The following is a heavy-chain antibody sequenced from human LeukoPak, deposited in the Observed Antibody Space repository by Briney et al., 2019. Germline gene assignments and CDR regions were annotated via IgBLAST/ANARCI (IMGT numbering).Heavy chain of an antibody. CDR3: TRVLDTAMVIFTY. J-gene: IGHJ4*02. Sequence: SGGSLRLSCTASGFTFGDYAVSWVRQAPGKGLEWVGFIRSKAYGGTTEYAASVKGRFTISRDDSKSIAYLQMNSLKTEDTAVYYCTRVLDTAMVIFTYWGQGTLVTVSS. D-gene: IGHD5-18*01. V-gene: IGHV3-49*04. CDR1: GFTFGDYA. CDR2: IRSKAYGGTT.